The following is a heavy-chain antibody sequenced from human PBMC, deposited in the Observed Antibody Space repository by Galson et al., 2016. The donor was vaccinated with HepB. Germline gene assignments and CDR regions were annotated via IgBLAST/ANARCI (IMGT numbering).Heavy chain of an antibody. J-gene: IGHJ3*02. CDR2: IDWDDDK. CDR1: GFSLSTSAMS. V-gene: IGHV2-70*10. Sequence: PALVKPTQTLTLTCNLSGFSLSTSAMSVSWIRQPPGKALEWVARIDWDDDKYYSTSLKSRLTISKDTSNNQVVHTMTNMDAVYTATYYCARPYCTGAGCYYDAFDIWGQGTMVTVSS. D-gene: IGHD2-8*02. CDR3: ARPYCTGAGCYYDAFDI.